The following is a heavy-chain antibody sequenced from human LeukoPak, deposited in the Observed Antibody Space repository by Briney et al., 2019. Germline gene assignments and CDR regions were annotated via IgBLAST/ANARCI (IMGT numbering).Heavy chain of an antibody. CDR1: GGTFSSYA. CDR3: AREGSYYGSGSSLRPFDY. D-gene: IGHD3-10*01. V-gene: IGHV1-69*06. J-gene: IGHJ4*02. CDR2: IIPIFGTA. Sequence: ASVKVSCKASGGTFSSYAISWVRQAPGQGLEWMGGIIPIFGTANYAQKFQGRVTITADKSTSTAYMELSSLRSEDTAVYYCAREGSYYGSGSSLRPFDYWGQGTLVTVSS.